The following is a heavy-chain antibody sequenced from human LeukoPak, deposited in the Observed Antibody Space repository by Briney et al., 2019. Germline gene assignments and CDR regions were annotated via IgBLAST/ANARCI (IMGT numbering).Heavy chain of an antibody. CDR3: ARVSRYSYGFGYAFDI. Sequence: ASVKVSCKASGYTFTSYGISWVRQAPGQGLEWMGWISAYNGNTNYAQKLQGRVTTTTDTSTSTAYMELRSLRSDDTAVYYCARVSRYSYGFGYAFDIWGQGTMVTVSS. D-gene: IGHD5-18*01. CDR1: GYTFTSYG. J-gene: IGHJ3*02. CDR2: ISAYNGNT. V-gene: IGHV1-18*01.